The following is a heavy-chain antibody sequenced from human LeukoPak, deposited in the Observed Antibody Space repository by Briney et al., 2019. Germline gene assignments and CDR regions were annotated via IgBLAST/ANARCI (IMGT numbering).Heavy chain of an antibody. V-gene: IGHV1-69*04. CDR2: IIPILGIA. CDR1: GGTFSSYT. J-gene: IGHJ5*02. D-gene: IGHD2-2*01. Sequence: SVKASCKASGGTFSSYTISWVRQAPGQGLEWMGRIIPILGIANYAQKFQGRVTITADKSTSTAYMELSSLRSEDTAVYYCARESIVPAANNWFDPWGQGTLVTVSS. CDR3: ARESIVPAANNWFDP.